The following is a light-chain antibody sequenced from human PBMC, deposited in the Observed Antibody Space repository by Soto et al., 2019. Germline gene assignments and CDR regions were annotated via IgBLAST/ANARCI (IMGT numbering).Light chain of an antibody. CDR1: QSVSGKN. CDR3: QQYCCSARI. Sequence: EIVLTQSPDTLSLSPGERATLSCRASQSVSGKNLAWYQQKPGQAPRLLLYDTSVRATGIPDRFSASGSGTDFTLTISRLEPEDFAVYYCQQYCCSARIFGPGTKVDIK. J-gene: IGKJ3*01. CDR2: DTS. V-gene: IGKV3-20*01.